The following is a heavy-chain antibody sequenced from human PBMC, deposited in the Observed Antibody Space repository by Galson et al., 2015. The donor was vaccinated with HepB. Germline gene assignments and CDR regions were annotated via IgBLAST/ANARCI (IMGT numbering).Heavy chain of an antibody. CDR1: GYTLTELS. CDR3: APRLVGATGFDY. V-gene: IGHV1-24*01. J-gene: IGHJ4*02. CDR2: FDPEDGET. D-gene: IGHD1-26*01. Sequence: SVKVSCKVSGYTLTELSMHWVRQAPGKGLEWMGGFDPEDGETIYAQKFQGRVTMTEDTSTDTAYMELSSLRSEDTAVYYCAPRLVGATGFDYWGQGTLVTVSS.